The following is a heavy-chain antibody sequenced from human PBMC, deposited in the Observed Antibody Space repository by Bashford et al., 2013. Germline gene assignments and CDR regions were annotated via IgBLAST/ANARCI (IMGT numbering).Heavy chain of an antibody. CDR3: AKDRWDLLWDTYYYYGQDV. CDR2: IGGSGVGI. J-gene: IGHJ6*02. D-gene: IGHD1-26*01. Sequence: VRQAPGKGLEWLSGIGGSGVGIYYADSVKGRFTISRDNSKDTLYLQMNSLTVEDTAVYYCAKDRWDLLWDTYYYYGQDVWGQGTTVTVSS. V-gene: IGHV3-23*01.